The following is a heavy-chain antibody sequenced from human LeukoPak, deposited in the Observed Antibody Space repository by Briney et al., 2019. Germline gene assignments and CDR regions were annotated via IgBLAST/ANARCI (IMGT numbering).Heavy chain of an antibody. Sequence: GGSLRLSCAASGFTFDDYAMHWVRQAPGKGLEWVSGISWNSGSIGYADSVKGRFTISRDNAKNSLYLQMNSLRAEDTALYYCAKSEQWLIYNGFDYWGQGTLVTVSS. CDR3: AKSEQWLIYNGFDY. CDR2: ISWNSGSI. V-gene: IGHV3-9*01. J-gene: IGHJ4*02. CDR1: GFTFDDYA. D-gene: IGHD6-19*01.